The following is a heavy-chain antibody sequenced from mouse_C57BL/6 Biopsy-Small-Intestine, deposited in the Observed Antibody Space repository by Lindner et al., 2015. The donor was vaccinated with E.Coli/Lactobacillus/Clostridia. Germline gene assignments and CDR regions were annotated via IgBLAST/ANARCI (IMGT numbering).Heavy chain of an antibody. Sequence: VQLQESGPVLVKPGASVKMSCKASGYTFTDYYMNWVKQSHGKSLEWIGVINPYNGGTSDNQKFKDKATLTVDKSSNTACMELNSLTSEDSAVYYCARAGGYSYDWFFDVWGTGTAVTVSS. D-gene: IGHD2-12*01. CDR1: GYTFTDYY. V-gene: IGHV1-19*01. J-gene: IGHJ1*03. CDR3: ARAGGYSYDWFFDV. CDR2: INPYNGGT.